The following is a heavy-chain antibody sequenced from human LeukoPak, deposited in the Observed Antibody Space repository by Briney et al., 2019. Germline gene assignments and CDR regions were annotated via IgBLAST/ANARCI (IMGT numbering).Heavy chain of an antibody. J-gene: IGHJ4*02. CDR1: GFAFSNYG. V-gene: IGHV3-23*01. Sequence: GGSLRLSCAASGFAFSNYGMNGVRQAPGKGLERGSGITGSGSTTYYADSVKGRFTISRDNSKNTLYLQMNSPRAEDTAAYYCAKDGNWARFENWGQGTLVTVSS. CDR3: AKDGNWARFEN. CDR2: ITGSGSTT. D-gene: IGHD7-27*01.